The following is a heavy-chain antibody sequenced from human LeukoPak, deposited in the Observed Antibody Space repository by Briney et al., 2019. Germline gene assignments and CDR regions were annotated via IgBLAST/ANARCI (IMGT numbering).Heavy chain of an antibody. CDR2: IKHDGSEK. CDR1: GFTFSSYA. J-gene: IGHJ4*02. Sequence: GGSLRLSCAASGFTFSSYAMSWVRQAPGKGLEWVANIKHDGSEKYSVASVKGRFTISRDNAKNSVYLQMNTLRAEDTAVYYRARDLRGNIVVIVAADLSLDYWGQGTLVTVAS. V-gene: IGHV3-7*01. CDR3: ARDLRGNIVVIVAADLSLDY. D-gene: IGHD2-15*01.